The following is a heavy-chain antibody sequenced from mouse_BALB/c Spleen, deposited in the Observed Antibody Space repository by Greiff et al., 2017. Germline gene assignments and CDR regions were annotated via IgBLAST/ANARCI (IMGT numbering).Heavy chain of an antibody. CDR1: GFTFSDYY. CDR2: ISDGGSYT. Sequence: EVKVVESGGGLVKPGGSLKLSCAASGFTFSDYYMYWVRQTPEKRLEWVATISDGGSYTYYPDSVKGRFTISRDNAKNNLYLQMSSLKSEDTAMYYCARPSYRYDDWFAYWGQGTLVTVSA. D-gene: IGHD2-14*01. CDR3: ARPSYRYDDWFAY. V-gene: IGHV5-4*02. J-gene: IGHJ3*01.